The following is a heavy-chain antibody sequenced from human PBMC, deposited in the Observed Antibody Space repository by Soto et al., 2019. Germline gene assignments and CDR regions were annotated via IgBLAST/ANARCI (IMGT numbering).Heavy chain of an antibody. Sequence: PGGSLRLSCEVSGFTFSSYAMSWVRQAPGRGLEWVSSISGSGGSTYHADSVNGRFTISRDNSKNTVFLQMNSLRAEDTAVYYCAKDSPYSASYKEDGFDIWGQGSLVT. J-gene: IGHJ3*02. V-gene: IGHV3-23*01. D-gene: IGHD1-26*01. CDR2: ISGSGGST. CDR1: GFTFSSYA. CDR3: AKDSPYSASYKEDGFDI.